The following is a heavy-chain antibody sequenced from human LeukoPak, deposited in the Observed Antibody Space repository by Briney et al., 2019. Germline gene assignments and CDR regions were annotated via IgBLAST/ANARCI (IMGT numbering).Heavy chain of an antibody. J-gene: IGHJ3*02. D-gene: IGHD2-15*01. CDR1: GFTFDDHA. CDR2: ISWNSGSI. Sequence: PGGSLRLSCAASGFTFDDHAMHWVRQAPGKGLEWVSGISWNSGSIGYADSVKGRFTISRDNAKNSLYLQMNSLRAEDTAFYYCAKAGSLTDDIYCTGGSCYPGDPFDIWGQGTMVTVSS. CDR3: AKAGSLTDDIYCTGGSCYPGDPFDI. V-gene: IGHV3-9*01.